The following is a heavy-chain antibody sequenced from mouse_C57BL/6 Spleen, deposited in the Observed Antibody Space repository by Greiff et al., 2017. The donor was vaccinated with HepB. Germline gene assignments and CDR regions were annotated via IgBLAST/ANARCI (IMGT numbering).Heavy chain of an antibody. Sequence: VQLQQPGAELVRPGSSVKLSCKASGYTFTSYWMQWVNQRPIQGLEWIGNIDTSDSETNYKQKFKDKATLIVDKSSSSAYMQLSSLTSADSAADDCARTRSTVVMDYWGQGSSVTVAS. V-gene: IGHV1-52*01. CDR2: IDTSDSET. J-gene: IGHJ4*01. CDR1: GYTFTSYW. CDR3: ARTRSTVVMDY. D-gene: IGHD1-1*01.